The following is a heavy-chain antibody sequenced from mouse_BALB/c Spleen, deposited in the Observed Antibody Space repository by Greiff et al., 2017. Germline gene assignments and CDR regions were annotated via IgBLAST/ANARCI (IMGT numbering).Heavy chain of an antibody. CDR1: GYSITSGYY. CDR2: ISYDGSN. J-gene: IGHJ3*01. CDR3: ARCGNFFAY. V-gene: IGHV3-6*02. D-gene: IGHD2-1*01. Sequence: DVQLQESGPGLVKPSQSLSLTCSVTGYSITSGYYWNWIRQFPGNKLEWMGYISYDGSNNYNPSLKNRISITRDTSKNQFFLKLNSVTTEDTATYYCARCGNFFAYWGQGTLVTVSA.